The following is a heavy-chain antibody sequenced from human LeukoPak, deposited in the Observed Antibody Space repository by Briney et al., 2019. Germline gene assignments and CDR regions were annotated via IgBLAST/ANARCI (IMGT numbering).Heavy chain of an antibody. CDR2: ISSGSTSI. D-gene: IGHD2-15*01. V-gene: IGHV3-21*04. Sequence: GGSLRLSCAASGFIFSSYTMNWVRQAPGKGLEWVSSISSGSTSIYYADSVKDRFTISRDNSKNMVYLQMNNLRADDTAVYYCAKSVVVITFRFDDWGQGALVTVSS. CDR1: GFIFSSYT. CDR3: AKSVVVITFRFDD. J-gene: IGHJ4*02.